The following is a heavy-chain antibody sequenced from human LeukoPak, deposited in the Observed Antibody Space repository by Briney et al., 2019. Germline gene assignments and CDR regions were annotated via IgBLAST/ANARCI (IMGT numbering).Heavy chain of an antibody. J-gene: IGHJ5*02. Sequence: SVKVSCKASGGTFTSYAISWVRQAPGQGLEWMGGIIPIFGTANYAQKFQGRVTITADESTSTAYMELSSLRSEDTAVYYCARGPTGTTPFDPWGQGTLVTVSS. CDR3: ARGPTGTTPFDP. D-gene: IGHD1-1*01. CDR2: IIPIFGTA. CDR1: GGTFTSYA. V-gene: IGHV1-69*13.